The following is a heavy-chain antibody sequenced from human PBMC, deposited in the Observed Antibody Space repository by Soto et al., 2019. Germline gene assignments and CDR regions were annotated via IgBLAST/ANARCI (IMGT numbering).Heavy chain of an antibody. D-gene: IGHD5-18*01. CDR3: ASRDTTMVPAYPTGRNDD. V-gene: IGHV4-34*01. CDR1: GGTFRGYY. Sequence: PSATLSLTCAAYGGTFRGYYWSWIRQPPGKGLEWIGEINHSGSTNYNPSLKSRVTISVDTSKNQFSLKLSSVTAADTAVYYCASRDTTMVPAYPTGRNDDWGQGTLVTVS. CDR2: INHSGST. J-gene: IGHJ4*02.